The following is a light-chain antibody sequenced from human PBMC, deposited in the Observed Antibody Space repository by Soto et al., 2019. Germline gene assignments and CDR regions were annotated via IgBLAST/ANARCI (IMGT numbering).Light chain of an antibody. Sequence: QSALTQPASVSGSPGQSITISCSGTNSDIGAYDYVSWYQQHPGKPPKLMLYDVSRRPSGVPDRFSGSKSGNTASLTISGLQAEDEADYYCCSYAGSYTWVFGGGTKLTVL. V-gene: IGLV2-11*01. CDR3: CSYAGSYTWV. CDR2: DVS. J-gene: IGLJ3*02. CDR1: NSDIGAYDY.